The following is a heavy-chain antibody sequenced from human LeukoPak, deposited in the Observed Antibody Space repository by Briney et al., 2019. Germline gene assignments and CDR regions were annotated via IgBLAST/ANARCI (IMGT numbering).Heavy chain of an antibody. J-gene: IGHJ5*02. CDR3: ARESGSYLWRSWLNP. CDR2: IYNSGNT. D-gene: IGHD3-16*01. Sequence: SETLSLTCTVSGGSINSYYWTWIRQPPGKGLEWIGNIYNSGNTNYNPSLKSRVTISVDTSKNQFSLKLNSVTAADTAVYYCARESGSYLWRSWLNPWGQGTLVTGSS. V-gene: IGHV4-59*01. CDR1: GGSINSYY.